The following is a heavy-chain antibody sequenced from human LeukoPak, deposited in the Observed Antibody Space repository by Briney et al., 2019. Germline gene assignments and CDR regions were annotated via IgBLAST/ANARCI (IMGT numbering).Heavy chain of an antibody. J-gene: IGHJ4*02. V-gene: IGHV4-4*02. CDR3: ARWYYDGSGYYYDF. CDR2: INHSGTT. D-gene: IGHD3-22*01. Sequence: PGGSLRLSCAASGFTFSSYSMNWVRQPPGKGLDWIGEINHSGTTNYNPSLRSRVTISVDKSKNHFSLKLSSVTAADTAVYYCARWYYDGSGYYYDFWGQGTLVTVSS. CDR1: GFTFSSYS.